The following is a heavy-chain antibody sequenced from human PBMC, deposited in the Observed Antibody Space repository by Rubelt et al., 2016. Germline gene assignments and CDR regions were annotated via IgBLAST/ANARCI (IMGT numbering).Heavy chain of an antibody. CDR1: GFTFSSYW. V-gene: IGHV3-74*02. CDR2: INNEGSST. D-gene: IGHD2-21*02. Sequence: EVQLVESGGGLVQPGGSLRLSCAASGFTFSSYWMHWVRQVPGKGLQWVARINNEGSSTDNEDSAKGRLTISSDNAKNTVYLQRNSLRADDTGVYYCARAQSPNCGGDCYVMDVWGQGTTVTVSS. J-gene: IGHJ6*01. CDR3: ARAQSPNCGGDCYVMDV.